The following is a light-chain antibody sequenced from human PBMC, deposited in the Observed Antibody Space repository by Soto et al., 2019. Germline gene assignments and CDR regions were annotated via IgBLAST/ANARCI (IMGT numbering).Light chain of an antibody. CDR2: DAS. CDR3: QQYADNPT. Sequence: DIQLTQSPSTLSASIGDRVVITCRASQTIDRWLAWYQQRPGLAPKLLIYDASTLESGVPSRFSGSGSETEFTLSISSLKTDDFETYHCQQYADNPTFGQGTTVEVK. J-gene: IGKJ1*01. CDR1: QTIDRW. V-gene: IGKV1-5*01.